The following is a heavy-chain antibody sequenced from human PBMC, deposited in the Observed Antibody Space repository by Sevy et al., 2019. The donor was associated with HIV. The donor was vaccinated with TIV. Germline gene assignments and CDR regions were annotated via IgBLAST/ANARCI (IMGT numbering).Heavy chain of an antibody. D-gene: IGHD6-19*01. CDR2: IKQDGSEK. CDR1: GFTFSSYW. Sequence: GGPLRLSCAASGFTFSSYWMSWVRQAPGKGLEWVANIKQDGSEKYYVDSVKGRFTISRDNAKNSLYLQMNSLRAEDTAGYYCASFSSGWYAVSYYYGMDVWGQGTTVTVSS. J-gene: IGHJ6*02. V-gene: IGHV3-7*01. CDR3: ASFSSGWYAVSYYYGMDV.